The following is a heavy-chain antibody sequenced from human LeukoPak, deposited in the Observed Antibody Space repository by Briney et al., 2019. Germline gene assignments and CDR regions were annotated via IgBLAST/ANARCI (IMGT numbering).Heavy chain of an antibody. V-gene: IGHV4-59*12. CDR1: GGSISSYY. J-gene: IGHJ4*02. D-gene: IGHD1-26*01. CDR3: ARGGSYEPFGY. Sequence: SETLSLTCTVSGGSISSYYWSWIRQPPGKGLEWIGYIYYSGSTNYNPSLKSRVTISVDTSKNQFSLKLSSVAAADTAVYYCARGGSYEPFGYWGQGTLVTVSS. CDR2: IYYSGST.